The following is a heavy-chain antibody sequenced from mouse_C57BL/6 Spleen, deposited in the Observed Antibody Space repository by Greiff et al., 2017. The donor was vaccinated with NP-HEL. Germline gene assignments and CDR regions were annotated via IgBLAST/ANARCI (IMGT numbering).Heavy chain of an antibody. CDR2: IYPGDGDT. CDR3: ARDGTTVVAPYFDY. V-gene: IGHV1-80*01. CDR1: GYAFSSYW. Sequence: QVQLQQSGAELVKPGASVKISCKASGYAFSSYWMNWVKQRPGKGLEWIGQIYPGDGDTNYNGKFKGKATLTADKSSSTAYMQLSSLTSEDSAVYFCARDGTTVVAPYFDYWGQGTTLTVSS. D-gene: IGHD1-1*01. J-gene: IGHJ2*01.